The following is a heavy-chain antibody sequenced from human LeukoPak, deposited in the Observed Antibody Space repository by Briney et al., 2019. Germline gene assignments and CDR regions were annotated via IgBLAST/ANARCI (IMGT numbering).Heavy chain of an antibody. CDR3: ARGRGYSGYDYYFDY. V-gene: IGHV1-8*01. Sequence: ASVKVSCKASGYTFTSYDINWVRQATGQGLEWMGWMNPNSGNTGYAQKFQGRVTMTRNTSISTAYMELSSLRSEDTVVYYCARGRGYSGYDYYFDYWGQGTLVTVSS. J-gene: IGHJ4*02. CDR2: MNPNSGNT. D-gene: IGHD5-12*01. CDR1: GYTFTSYD.